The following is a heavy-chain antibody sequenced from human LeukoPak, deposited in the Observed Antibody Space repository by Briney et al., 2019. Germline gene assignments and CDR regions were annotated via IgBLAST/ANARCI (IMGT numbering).Heavy chain of an antibody. CDR1: GYSFTSYW. V-gene: IGHV5-51*01. CDR2: IYPGDSDT. Sequence: GESLKISCKGSGYSFTSYWIGWVRQMPGEGLEWMGIIYPGDSDTRYSPSFQGQVTISADKSISTAYLQWSSLKASDTAMYYCATWALYSSSLYYFDYWGQGTLVTVSS. J-gene: IGHJ4*02. D-gene: IGHD6-6*01. CDR3: ATWALYSSSLYYFDY.